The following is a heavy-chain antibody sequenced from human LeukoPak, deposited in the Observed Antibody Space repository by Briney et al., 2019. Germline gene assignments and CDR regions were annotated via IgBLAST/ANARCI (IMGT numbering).Heavy chain of an antibody. V-gene: IGHV4-59*12. CDR2: IYHTGNI. CDR3: ARVGYSSSWRYYYYYYMDV. D-gene: IGHD6-13*01. Sequence: SETLSLTCAVSGASITSYYWTWIRQPPGKGLEWIGYIYHTGNIKYNPSLNSRVTISIDTSKNQFSLKLSSVTAADTAVYYCARVGYSSSWRYYYYYYMDVWGKGTTVTVSS. CDR1: GASITSYY. J-gene: IGHJ6*03.